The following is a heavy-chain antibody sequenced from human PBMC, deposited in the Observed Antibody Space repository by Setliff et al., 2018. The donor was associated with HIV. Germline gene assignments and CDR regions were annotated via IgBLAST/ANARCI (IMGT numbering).Heavy chain of an antibody. CDR2: INPNSGGT. CDR3: ARDDHYYDSGSYYSDWYFDL. V-gene: IGHV1-2*02. D-gene: IGHD3-10*01. CDR1: GYTFFSYG. Sequence: ASVKVSCKASGYTFFSYGISWVRQAPGQGLEWMGWINPNSGGTNYAQKFQGRVTMTRDTSISTVYMELSRLRSEDTAVYYCARDDHYYDSGSYYSDWYFDLWGRGTLVTVSS. J-gene: IGHJ2*01.